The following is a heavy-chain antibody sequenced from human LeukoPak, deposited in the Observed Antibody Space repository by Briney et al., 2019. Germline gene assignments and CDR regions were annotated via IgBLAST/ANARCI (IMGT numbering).Heavy chain of an antibody. CDR3: ARSVEMATILPDAFDI. J-gene: IGHJ3*02. CDR2: INHSGST. CDR1: GGSFSGYY. V-gene: IGHV4-34*01. D-gene: IGHD5-24*01. Sequence: KASETLSLTCAVYGGSFSGYYWSWIRQPPGKGLEWIGEINHSGSTNYNPSLKSRVTISVDTSKNQFSLKLSSVTAADTAVYYCARSVEMATILPDAFDIWGQGTMVTVSS.